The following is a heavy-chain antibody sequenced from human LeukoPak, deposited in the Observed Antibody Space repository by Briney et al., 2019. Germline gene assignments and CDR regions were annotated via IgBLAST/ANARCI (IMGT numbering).Heavy chain of an antibody. J-gene: IGHJ4*02. D-gene: IGHD3-22*01. CDR1: GGSFSGYY. V-gene: IGHV4-34*01. CDR2: INHSGST. CDR3: ARGWNYYDSSGYKY. Sequence: SETLSLTCAVYGGSFSGYYWSWIRQPPGEGLEWIGEINHSGSTNYNPSLTGRGNISVDTSKNPFSLKLSSVTAADTAVYYCARGWNYYDSSGYKYWGQGTLVTVSS.